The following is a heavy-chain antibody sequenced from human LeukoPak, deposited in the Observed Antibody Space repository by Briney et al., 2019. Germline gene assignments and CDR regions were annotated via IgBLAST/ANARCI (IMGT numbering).Heavy chain of an antibody. CDR2: INHSGST. J-gene: IGHJ3*02. CDR3: AREYSSGWYTGGYDAFDI. CDR1: GGSISSSSYY. Sequence: PSETLSLTCTVSGGSISSSSYYWGWIRQPPGKGLEWIGEINHSGSTYYNPSLKSRVTISVDTSKNQFSLKLSSVTAADTAVYYCAREYSSGWYTGGYDAFDIWGQGTMVTVSS. V-gene: IGHV4-39*07. D-gene: IGHD6-19*01.